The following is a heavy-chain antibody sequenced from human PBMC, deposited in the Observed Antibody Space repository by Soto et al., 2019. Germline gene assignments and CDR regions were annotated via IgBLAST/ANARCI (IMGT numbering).Heavy chain of an antibody. CDR2: ISYDGSNK. J-gene: IGHJ4*02. Sequence: QVQLVESGGGVVQPGRSLRLSCAASGFTFSSYGMHWVRQAPGKGLEWVAVISYDGSNKYYADSVKGRFTISRDNSKNTLYLQMNSLRAEDTAVYYCAKDRGSSGWPTFDYWGQGTLVTVSS. CDR1: GFTFSSYG. D-gene: IGHD6-19*01. CDR3: AKDRGSSGWPTFDY. V-gene: IGHV3-30*18.